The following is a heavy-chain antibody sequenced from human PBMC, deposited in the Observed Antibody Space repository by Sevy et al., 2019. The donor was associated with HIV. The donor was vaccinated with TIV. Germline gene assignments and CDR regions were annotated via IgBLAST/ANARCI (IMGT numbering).Heavy chain of an antibody. V-gene: IGHV1-2*02. D-gene: IGHD7-27*01. J-gene: IGHJ4*02. Sequence: ASVKVSCKASGYTFTGHYLHWVRQAPGRGLEWMGWLDPISAGTNYAKKFKGRVTMSRDTSISTAYMELSRLRFDDTAMYYCFRRRFQTGAFDSWGQGTLVTVSS. CDR1: GYTFTGHY. CDR2: LDPISAGT. CDR3: FRRRFQTGAFDS.